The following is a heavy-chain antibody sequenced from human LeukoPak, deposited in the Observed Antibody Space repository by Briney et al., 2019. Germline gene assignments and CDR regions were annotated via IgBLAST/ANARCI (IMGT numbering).Heavy chain of an antibody. Sequence: SETLSLTCTVSGGSISSYYWSWIRQPPGKGLEWIGYIYYSGSTNYNPSLKSRVTISVDTSKNQFSLKLSSVTAADTAVYYCARSKSDSSGYYPLDYWGQGTLVTVSS. V-gene: IGHV4-59*01. CDR3: ARSKSDSSGYYPLDY. CDR1: GGSISSYY. D-gene: IGHD3-22*01. CDR2: IYYSGST. J-gene: IGHJ4*02.